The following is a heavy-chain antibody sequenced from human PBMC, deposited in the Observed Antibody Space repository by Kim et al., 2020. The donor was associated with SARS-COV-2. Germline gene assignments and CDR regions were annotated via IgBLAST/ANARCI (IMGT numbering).Heavy chain of an antibody. Sequence: YADSVKGRFTISRDNAKNSLYLQMNSLRAKDTALYYCAKDTRAYSSGIDYWGQGTLVTVSS. J-gene: IGHJ4*02. CDR3: AKDTRAYSSGIDY. V-gene: IGHV3-9*01. D-gene: IGHD6-19*01.